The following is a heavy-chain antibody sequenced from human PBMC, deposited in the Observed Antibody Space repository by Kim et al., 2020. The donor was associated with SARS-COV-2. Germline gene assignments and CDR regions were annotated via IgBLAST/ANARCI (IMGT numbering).Heavy chain of an antibody. CDR2: IRSKANSYST. V-gene: IGHV3-73*01. CDR3: TSVRATTSAFWDAFDI. J-gene: IGHJ3*02. D-gene: IGHD1-1*01. Sequence: GGSLRLSCAASGFTFSDSAIHWVRQASGKGLEWVGVIRSKANSYSTTYAASGRGRFSTDRDDSKNTPYLQMNNLKTEDTAVYDCTSVRATTSAFWDAFDIWGGGTQVTASS. CDR1: GFTFSDSA.